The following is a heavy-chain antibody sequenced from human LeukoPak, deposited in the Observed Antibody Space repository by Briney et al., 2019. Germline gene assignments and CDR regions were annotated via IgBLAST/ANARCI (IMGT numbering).Heavy chain of an antibody. CDR1: GGSISSYY. Sequence: SETLSLTCTVSGGSISSYYWSWIRQPAGKGLEWIGRIYTSGSTNYNPSLKSRVTISVDMSKNQFSLNLSSVTAADTAVYYCARYQRGGGAFDIWGQGTMVTVSS. V-gene: IGHV4-4*07. D-gene: IGHD2-2*01. CDR2: IYTSGST. CDR3: ARYQRGGGAFDI. J-gene: IGHJ3*02.